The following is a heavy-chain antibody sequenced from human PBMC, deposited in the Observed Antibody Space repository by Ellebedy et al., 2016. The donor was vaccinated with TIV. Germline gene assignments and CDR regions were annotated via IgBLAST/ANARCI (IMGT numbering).Heavy chain of an antibody. CDR3: ARGIPVAGRKDAFDI. D-gene: IGHD6-19*01. J-gene: IGHJ3*02. Sequence: ASVKVSCKASGGTFSSYAISWVRQAPGQGLEWMGWISAYNGNTNYAQKLQGRVTMTTDTSTSTAYMELRSLRSDDTAVYYCARGIPVAGRKDAFDIWGQGTMVTVSS. V-gene: IGHV1-18*01. CDR1: GGTFSSYA. CDR2: ISAYNGNT.